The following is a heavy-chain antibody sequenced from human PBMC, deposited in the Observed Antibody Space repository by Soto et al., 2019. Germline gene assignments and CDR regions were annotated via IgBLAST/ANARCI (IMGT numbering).Heavy chain of an antibody. D-gene: IGHD2-2*01. CDR2: TYYRSKWYN. V-gene: IGHV6-1*01. CDR3: AREVGSYCSSTSCYYFDY. CDR1: GDSVSSNRAA. Sequence: SQTLSLTCAISGDSVSSNRAAWNWIRQSPSRGLEWLGRTYYRSKWYNDYAVSVKSRITINPDTSKNQFSLQLNSVTPEDTAVYYCAREVGSYCSSTSCYYFDYWGQGTLVTVSS. J-gene: IGHJ4*02.